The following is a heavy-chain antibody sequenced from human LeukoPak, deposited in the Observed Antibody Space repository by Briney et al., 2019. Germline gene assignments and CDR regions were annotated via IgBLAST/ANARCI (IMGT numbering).Heavy chain of an antibody. J-gene: IGHJ3*02. CDR1: GGSISSYY. Sequence: PSETLSLTCTVSGGSISSYYWSWLRQPPGKGLEWIGYIYYSGGTNYNPTLKSRVTISVDASKNQFPLKLNSVTAADTAVYYCARHKRDYYDSSDDAFDIWGQGTMVTVSS. D-gene: IGHD3-22*01. CDR3: ARHKRDYYDSSDDAFDI. CDR2: IYYSGGT. V-gene: IGHV4-59*08.